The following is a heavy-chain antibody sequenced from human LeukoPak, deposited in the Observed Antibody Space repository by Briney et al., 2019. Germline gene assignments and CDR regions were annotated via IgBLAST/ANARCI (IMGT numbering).Heavy chain of an antibody. D-gene: IGHD2-21*02. CDR2: MYTGGTT. V-gene: IGHV3-53*01. J-gene: IGHJ5*01. Sequence: GGSLRLSCAASGFTVSGTHMSWVRPAPGKGLEWVSAMYTGGTTYYAASVTCRFTVSRYTSRNTFFLHMHSLRAEDTAVYYCAKDEVTSGGGLASWGQRNLVIVSS. CDR1: GFTVSGTH. CDR3: AKDEVTSGGGLAS.